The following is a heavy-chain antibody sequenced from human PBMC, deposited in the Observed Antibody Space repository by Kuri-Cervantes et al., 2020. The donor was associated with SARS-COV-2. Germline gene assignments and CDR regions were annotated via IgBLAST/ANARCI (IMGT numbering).Heavy chain of an antibody. D-gene: IGHD5-12*01. Sequence: LSLTCAASGFTFSNAWMSWVRQAPGKGLEWVANIKQDGSEKYYVDSVKGRFTISRDNAKNSLYLQMNSLRAEDTAVYYCARETSGYEYYFDYWGQGTLVTVSS. CDR2: IKQDGSEK. V-gene: IGHV3-7*01. CDR3: ARETSGYEYYFDY. CDR1: GFTFSNAW. J-gene: IGHJ4*02.